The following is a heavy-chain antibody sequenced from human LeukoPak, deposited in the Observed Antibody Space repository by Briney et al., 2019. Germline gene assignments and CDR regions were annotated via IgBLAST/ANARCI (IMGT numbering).Heavy chain of an antibody. V-gene: IGHV4-39*01. CDR2: IYYSGST. Sequence: PSETLSLTCTVSRGSISSSSYYWGWIHQPPGKGLEWIGSIYYSGSTYYNPSLKSRVTISVDTSKNQFSLKLSSVTAADTAVYYCASPVVVAAPDYYYGMDVWGQGTTVTVSS. CDR1: RGSISSSSYY. J-gene: IGHJ6*02. CDR3: ASPVVVAAPDYYYGMDV. D-gene: IGHD2-15*01.